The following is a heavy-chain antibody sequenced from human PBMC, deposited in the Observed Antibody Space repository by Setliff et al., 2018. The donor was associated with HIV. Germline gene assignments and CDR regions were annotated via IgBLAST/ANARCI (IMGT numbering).Heavy chain of an antibody. CDR1: GDSVSSKSAA. CDR3: ARGGDWDDNYYMDV. Sequence: SQTLSLTCAISGDSVSSKSAAWNWLRQSPSRGLEWLGRTYYRSKWNSDDAPSVKSRVTINPDTSKNKFSLQLNSVTPEDTAVYYCARGGDWDDNYYMDVWGKGTTVTVSS. V-gene: IGHV6-1*01. D-gene: IGHD1-1*01. CDR2: TYYRSKWNS. J-gene: IGHJ6*03.